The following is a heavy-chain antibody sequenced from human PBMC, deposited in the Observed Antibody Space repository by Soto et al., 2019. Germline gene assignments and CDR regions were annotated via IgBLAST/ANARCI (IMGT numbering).Heavy chain of an antibody. J-gene: IGHJ5*02. CDR1: GYSFTSYW. D-gene: IGHD1-26*01. V-gene: IGHV5-51*01. Sequence: GESLKISCKGSGYSFTSYWIGWVRQMPGKGLEWMGIIYPGDSDTRYSPSFQGQVTISADKSISTAYLQWSSLKASDTAMYYCARQIHSGSPVVGWFDPWGQGTLVTVSS. CDR3: ARQIHSGSPVVGWFDP. CDR2: IYPGDSDT.